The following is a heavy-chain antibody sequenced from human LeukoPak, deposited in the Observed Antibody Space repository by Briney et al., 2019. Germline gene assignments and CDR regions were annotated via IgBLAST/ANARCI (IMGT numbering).Heavy chain of an antibody. J-gene: IGHJ4*02. CDR3: TTLGYCSGGSCYGNDY. Sequence: GGSLRSSVAASGSTFSNAWMNWSRKPPGKGLEWAGRIKSKTDGGTTDYAAPVKGRFTISRDDSKNTLYLQMNSLKTEDTAVYYCTTLGYCSGGSCYGNDYWGQGTLVTVSS. CDR2: IKSKTDGGTT. V-gene: IGHV3-15*07. CDR1: GSTFSNAW. D-gene: IGHD2-15*01.